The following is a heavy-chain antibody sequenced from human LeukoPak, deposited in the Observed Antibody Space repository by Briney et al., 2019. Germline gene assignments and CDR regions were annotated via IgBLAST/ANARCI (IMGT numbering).Heavy chain of an antibody. D-gene: IGHD3-10*01. J-gene: IGHJ4*02. CDR3: ATRYGSGIQFTTYYFDY. CDR2: FDPEDGET. V-gene: IGHV1-24*01. Sequence: GASVKVSCKVSGYTLTELSMHWVRQAPGKGLEWMGGFDPEDGETIYAQKFQGRVTMTEDTSTDTAYMELSSLRSEDTAVYYCATRYGSGIQFTTYYFDYWGQGTLVTVSS. CDR1: GYTLTELS.